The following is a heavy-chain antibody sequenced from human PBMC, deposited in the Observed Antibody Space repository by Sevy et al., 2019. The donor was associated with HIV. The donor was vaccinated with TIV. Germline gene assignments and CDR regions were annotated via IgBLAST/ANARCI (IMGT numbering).Heavy chain of an antibody. D-gene: IGHD5-18*01. Sequence: GGSLRLSCVGSGFPFGSHSMHWVRQAPGKGLQWVAVISYDGDNKYYADSVKGRFTISRDNSKNTLFLQMNSLRGDDTAVYYCAKDRRRGYSFGHDSWGQGTLVTVSS. V-gene: IGHV3-30*18. CDR3: AKDRRRGYSFGHDS. CDR1: GFPFGSHS. J-gene: IGHJ5*01. CDR2: ISYDGDNK.